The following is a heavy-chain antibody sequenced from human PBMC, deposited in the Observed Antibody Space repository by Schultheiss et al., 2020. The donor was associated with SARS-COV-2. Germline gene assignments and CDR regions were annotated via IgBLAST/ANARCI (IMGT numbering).Heavy chain of an antibody. D-gene: IGHD2-15*01. CDR2: LHSSGST. CDR1: GGSVSSSGYS. V-gene: IGHV4-39*01. Sequence: GSLRLSCTVSGGSVSSSGYSWGWIRQPPGKGLEWIGCLHSSGSTSYNPSLKSRVTISVDTSKNQFSLKLSSVTAADTAVYYCAKLSRKWVVAATATPLPLPDYWGQGTLVTVSS. CDR3: AKLSRKWVVAATATPLPLPDY. J-gene: IGHJ4*02.